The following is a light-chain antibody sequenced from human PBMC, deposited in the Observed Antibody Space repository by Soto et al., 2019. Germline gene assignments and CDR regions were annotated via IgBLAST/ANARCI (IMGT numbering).Light chain of an antibody. CDR1: QGISSY. V-gene: IGKV1-8*01. CDR2: AAS. J-gene: IGKJ3*01. CDR3: QQYYSYPFT. Sequence: AIRMTQSPSSFSASTGDRVTITCRASQGISSYLAWYQQKPGKAPKLLIYAASTLQSGVPSRFSGSGAGPDFTLTISCLQSEDFATYYCQQYYSYPFTVGPGTKVDIK.